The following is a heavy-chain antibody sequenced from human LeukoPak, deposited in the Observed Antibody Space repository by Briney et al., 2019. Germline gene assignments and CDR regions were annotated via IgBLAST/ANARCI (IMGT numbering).Heavy chain of an antibody. V-gene: IGHV1-18*01. CDR3: ARAESGSMTTVTTVDY. D-gene: IGHD4-17*01. J-gene: IGHJ4*02. Sequence: PLASVKVSCKASGYTFTSYGIIWVRQAPGQGLEWMGWISAYYGNTNYAQKLQGRVTMTTDTSTSTAYMELRSLRSDDTAVYYCARAESGSMTTVTTVDYWGQGTLVTVSS. CDR2: ISAYYGNT. CDR1: GYTFTSYG.